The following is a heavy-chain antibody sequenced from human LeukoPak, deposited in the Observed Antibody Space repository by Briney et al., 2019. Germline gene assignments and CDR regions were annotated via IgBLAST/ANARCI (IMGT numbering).Heavy chain of an antibody. Sequence: PGGSLRLSCAASGFTFSSYWMHWVRQAPGKGPVWVSRINAHGTSTNYADSVKGRFTISRDNSKNTLYLQMNSLRGYDSAVYYCARPLSNGYFHDSGGYYPYAMDVWGQGTTVTVSS. CDR1: GFTFSSYW. CDR2: INAHGTST. CDR3: ARPLSNGYFHDSGGYYPYAMDV. J-gene: IGHJ6*02. V-gene: IGHV3-74*01. D-gene: IGHD3-22*01.